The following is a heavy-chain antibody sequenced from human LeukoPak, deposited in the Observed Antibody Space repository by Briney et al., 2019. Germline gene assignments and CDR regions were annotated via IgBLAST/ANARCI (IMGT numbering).Heavy chain of an antibody. CDR3: AKGVGGDY. V-gene: IGHV3-48*01. CDR2: IKRSSGIK. CDR1: GFTFSNSI. D-gene: IGHD1-26*01. Sequence: PGGSLRLSCAASGFTFSNSIMHWVRQAPGKGLEWASYIKRSSGIKYYADSVKGRFTISRDNSKNTLYLQMNSPRAEDTAVYYCAKGVGGDYWGQGTLVTVSS. J-gene: IGHJ4*02.